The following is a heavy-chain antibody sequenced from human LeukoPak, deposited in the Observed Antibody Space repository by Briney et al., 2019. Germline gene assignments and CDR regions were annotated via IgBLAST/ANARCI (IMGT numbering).Heavy chain of an antibody. CDR2: IYDSGGT. Sequence: SETLSLTCTVSGGSISSGAFHWSWIRQHPGKGLEWIGYIYDSGGTYYNPSLKSRVIISVDTSKNQFSLKLSSVTAADTAVYYCARGRGVVTATTYYFDYWGQGTLATVSS. J-gene: IGHJ4*02. CDR1: GGSISSGAFH. D-gene: IGHD2-21*02. V-gene: IGHV4-31*03. CDR3: ARGRGVVTATTYYFDY.